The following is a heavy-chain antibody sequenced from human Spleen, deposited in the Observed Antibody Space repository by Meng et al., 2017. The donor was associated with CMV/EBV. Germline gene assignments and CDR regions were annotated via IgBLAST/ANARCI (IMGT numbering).Heavy chain of an antibody. Sequence: GESLKSSCAASGFTFSGSAIHWVRQASGKGLEWVGRIRSKGNSYATEYAASVKGRFTISRDDSENTAYLQMNSLKTEDTALYYCTRTWGDYVPSTYYFDYWGQGTLVTVSS. J-gene: IGHJ4*02. D-gene: IGHD4-17*01. V-gene: IGHV3-73*01. CDR2: IRSKGNSYAT. CDR3: TRTWGDYVPSTYYFDY. CDR1: GFTFSGSA.